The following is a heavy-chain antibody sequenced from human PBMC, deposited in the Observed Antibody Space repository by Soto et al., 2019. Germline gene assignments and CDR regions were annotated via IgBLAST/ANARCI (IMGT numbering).Heavy chain of an antibody. CDR3: ARDSRSGYYLDY. D-gene: IGHD3-22*01. CDR1: GDSISSGGYS. V-gene: IGHV4-30-2*01. J-gene: IGHJ4*02. Sequence: QLQLQESGSGLVKPSQTLSLTCTVSGDSISSGGYSWNWIRQPPGKGLEWIGYIYHSGGTDYNPSLKSRVTSTVDSSNNQFSLKLSSVTAADMAVYYCARDSRSGYYLDYWGQGTLVTVSS. CDR2: IYHSGGT.